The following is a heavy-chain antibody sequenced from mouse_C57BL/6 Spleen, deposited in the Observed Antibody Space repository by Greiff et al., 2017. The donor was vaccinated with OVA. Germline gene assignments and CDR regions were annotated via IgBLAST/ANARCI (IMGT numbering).Heavy chain of an antibody. J-gene: IGHJ4*01. CDR1: GYTFTSYW. Sequence: QVQLQQPGAELVKPGASVKLSCKASGYTFTSYWMHWVKQRPGQGLEWIGMIHPNSGSTNYNEKFKSKATLTVDKSSSTAYMQLSSLTSEDSAVYYCARKTTVLADYAMDYWGQGTSVTVSS. CDR3: ARKTTVLADYAMDY. V-gene: IGHV1-64*01. D-gene: IGHD1-1*01. CDR2: IHPNSGST.